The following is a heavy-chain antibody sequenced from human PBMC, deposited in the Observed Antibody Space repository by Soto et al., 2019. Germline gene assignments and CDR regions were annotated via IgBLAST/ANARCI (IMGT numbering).Heavy chain of an antibody. V-gene: IGHV3-7*01. D-gene: IGHD4-4*01. J-gene: IGHJ1*01. CDR3: ARDGPIQQLGQSYQF. CDR2: INQGGSET. CDR1: GFPFTVFW. Sequence: EVQLVESGGALVQPGGSLRLSCAASGFPFTVFWMSWVRRVPGKGLEWLANINQGGSETYYVDSVKGRFTISRDNAANLVYLEMISLRAEDTAVYYCARDGPIQQLGQSYQFWGQGTLVTVSS.